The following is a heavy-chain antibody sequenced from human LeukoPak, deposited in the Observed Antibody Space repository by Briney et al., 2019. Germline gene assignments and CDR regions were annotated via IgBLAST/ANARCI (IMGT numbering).Heavy chain of an antibody. Sequence: SETLSLTCAVYGGSFSGYYWSWIRQPPGKGLEWIGYISYRGSTNYNPFLKSRVTISIDTSKNQFSLKLSSVTAADTAVYYCARDLITVTKGFDIWGQGTMVSVSS. J-gene: IGHJ3*02. CDR3: ARDLITVTKGFDI. CDR2: ISYRGST. D-gene: IGHD4-17*01. CDR1: GGSFSGYY. V-gene: IGHV4-59*01.